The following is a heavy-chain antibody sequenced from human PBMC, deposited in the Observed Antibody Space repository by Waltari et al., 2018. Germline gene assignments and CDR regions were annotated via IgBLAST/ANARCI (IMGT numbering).Heavy chain of an antibody. Sequence: EVQLVESGGGLVQPGGSLGRSCAASGVTFSSYEMDWVSQAPGKGLDWVSYISSSGSTIYYADSVKGRFTISRDNAKNSLYLQMNSLRAEDTAVYYCARSYIVGATGGGYWGQGTLVTVSS. CDR3: ARSYIVGATGGGY. D-gene: IGHD1-26*01. J-gene: IGHJ4*02. CDR2: ISSSGSTI. V-gene: IGHV3-48*03. CDR1: GVTFSSYE.